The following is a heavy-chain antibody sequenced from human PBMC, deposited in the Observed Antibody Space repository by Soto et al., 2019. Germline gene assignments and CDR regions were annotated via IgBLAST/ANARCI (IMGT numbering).Heavy chain of an antibody. CDR3: ARGRIFGVVNPYYYYGMDV. J-gene: IGHJ6*02. CDR2: IWYDGSNK. CDR1: GFTFSSYG. V-gene: IGHV3-33*01. Sequence: RLSCAASGFTFSSYGMHWVRQAPGKGLEWVAVIWYDGSNKYYADSVKGRFTISRDNSKNTLYLQMNSLRAEDTAVYYCARGRIFGVVNPYYYYGMDVWGQGTTVTVSS. D-gene: IGHD3-3*01.